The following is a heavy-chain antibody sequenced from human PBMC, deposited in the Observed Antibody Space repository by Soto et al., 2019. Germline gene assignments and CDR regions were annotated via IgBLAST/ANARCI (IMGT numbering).Heavy chain of an antibody. Sequence: QVQLVESGGGVVQPGRSLRLSCAASGFTFSSYAMHWVRQAPGKGLEWVAVISYDGSNKYYADSVKGRFTISRDNSKNTLYLQMNSLRAEDTAVYYCARDLTSGTNYYYYGMDVWGQGTTVXXSS. V-gene: IGHV3-30-3*01. D-gene: IGHD3-10*01. CDR1: GFTFSSYA. J-gene: IGHJ6*02. CDR3: ARDLTSGTNYYYYGMDV. CDR2: ISYDGSNK.